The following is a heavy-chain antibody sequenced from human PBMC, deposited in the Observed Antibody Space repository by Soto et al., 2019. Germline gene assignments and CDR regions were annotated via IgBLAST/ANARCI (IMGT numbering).Heavy chain of an antibody. J-gene: IGHJ4*02. CDR1: GFAFNNYG. CDR3: AREDSIIIPAVSDF. Sequence: GGSLRLSCTVSGFAFNNYGINWVRQAPGKGLEWVSSISKSDYTYYSDSVKGRFTISRDNAKDSVSLQMNTLRVEDTAVYYCAREDSIIIPAVSDFWGQGXLVTVYS. CDR2: ISKSDYT. V-gene: IGHV3-21*01. D-gene: IGHD2-2*01.